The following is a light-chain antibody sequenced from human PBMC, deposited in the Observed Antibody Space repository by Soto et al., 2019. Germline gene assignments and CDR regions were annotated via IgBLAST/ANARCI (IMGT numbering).Light chain of an antibody. CDR2: GAS. CDR1: QSVSSN. J-gene: IGKJ5*01. Sequence: EIVMTQSPSTLSVSPGERATISCRASQSVSSNLAWYQQKPGQAPRLLIYGASTRHTGIPARFSGSGSGTEFTLTISSLQSEDFAVYYCQQYNNWPPITFGQGTRLEIK. V-gene: IGKV3-15*01. CDR3: QQYNNWPPIT.